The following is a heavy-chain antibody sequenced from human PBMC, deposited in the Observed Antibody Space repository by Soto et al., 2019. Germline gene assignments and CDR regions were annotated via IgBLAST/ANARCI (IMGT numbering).Heavy chain of an antibody. CDR3: TKDAKFDYIYTGYFVNDL. Sequence: ASVKVSCKASGYTFSNFGISWVRQAPGEGLEWMGWISPNSEKTKIAQRFQGTVTMTTDISTSTSYLELRGLTSDDTAVYYCTKDAKFDYIYTGYFVNDLWG. D-gene: IGHD3-9*01. V-gene: IGHV1-18*01. J-gene: IGHJ5*02. CDR1: GYTFSNFG. CDR2: ISPNSEKT.